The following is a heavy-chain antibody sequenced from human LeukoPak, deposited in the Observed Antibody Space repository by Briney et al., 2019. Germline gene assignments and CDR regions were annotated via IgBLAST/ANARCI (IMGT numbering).Heavy chain of an antibody. CDR3: ASGRYYYDSSGYYSLRY. D-gene: IGHD3-22*01. CDR2: ISYDGSNK. Sequence: GGSLRLSCAASGFTFSSYAMHWVRQAPGKGLEWVAVISYDGSNKYYADSVKGRFTISRDNSKNTLYLQMNSLRAEDTAVYYCASGRYYYDSSGYYSLRYWGQGTLVTVSS. CDR1: GFTFSSYA. V-gene: IGHV3-30-3*01. J-gene: IGHJ4*02.